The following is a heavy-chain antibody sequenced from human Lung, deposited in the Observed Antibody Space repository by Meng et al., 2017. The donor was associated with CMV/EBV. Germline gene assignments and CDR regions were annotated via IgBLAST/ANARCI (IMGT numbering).Heavy chain of an antibody. CDR1: GFTFSNYA. Sequence: GESLKISCAASGFTFSNYAMHWVRQAPGKGLEWVAVISYDGSNKYFADSVKGRFTISRDNSKNTLYLQMNSLRAEDTAVYYCAWGVVTPGYWGQGTVVTVDS. D-gene: IGHD4-23*01. J-gene: IGHJ4*02. CDR2: ISYDGSNK. V-gene: IGHV3-30*04. CDR3: AWGVVTPGY.